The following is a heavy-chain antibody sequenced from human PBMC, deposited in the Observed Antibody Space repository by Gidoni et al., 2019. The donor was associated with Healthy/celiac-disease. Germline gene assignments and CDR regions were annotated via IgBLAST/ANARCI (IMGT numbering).Heavy chain of an antibody. J-gene: IGHJ6*02. V-gene: IGHV3-30*18. CDR3: AKEGESTITIFGVVYYYYGMDV. D-gene: IGHD3-3*01. CDR2: ISYDGSNK. CDR1: GFTFSSYG. Sequence: QVQLVESGGGVVQPGRSLRLSCAASGFTFSSYGMHWVRQAPGKGLEWVAVISYDGSNKYYADSVKGRFTISIDNSKNTLYLQMNSLRAEDTAVYYCAKEGESTITIFGVVYYYYGMDVWGQGTTVTVSS.